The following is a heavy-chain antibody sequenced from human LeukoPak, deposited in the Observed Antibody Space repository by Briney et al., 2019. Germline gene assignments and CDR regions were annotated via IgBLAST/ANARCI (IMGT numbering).Heavy chain of an antibody. D-gene: IGHD1-1*01. V-gene: IGHV4-34*01. Sequence: KPSETLSLTCAVYGVSFNSYYWSWVRQPPGKGLEWIGEINHSGSINYNPSLKSRVTLSVDTSKKQFSLELKSVNAADTAVYYCARGQAHNWNEPSTENWFDPWGQGTRVTVSS. CDR2: INHSGSI. CDR3: ARGQAHNWNEPSTENWFDP. J-gene: IGHJ5*02. CDR1: GVSFNSYY.